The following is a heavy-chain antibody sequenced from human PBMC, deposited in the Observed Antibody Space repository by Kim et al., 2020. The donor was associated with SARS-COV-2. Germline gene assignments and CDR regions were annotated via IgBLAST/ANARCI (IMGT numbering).Heavy chain of an antibody. CDR2: IGTYDGDT. V-gene: IGHV1-18*04. CDR1: GYTFTNYG. Sequence: ASVKVSCKAFGYTFTNYGVSWVRQAPGQGLEWMGWIGTYDGDTNYSPKLQGRVTMTTDTPTTTAYMELRSLRSDDTAVYYCARDYAPTEEDRFDPWGQGTLVTVSS. CDR3: ARDYAPTEEDRFDP. D-gene: IGHD3-16*01. J-gene: IGHJ5*02.